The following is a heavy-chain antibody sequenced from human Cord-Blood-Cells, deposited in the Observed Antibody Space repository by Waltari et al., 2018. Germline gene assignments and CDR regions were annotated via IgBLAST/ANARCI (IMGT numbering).Heavy chain of an antibody. CDR1: GGSISSSNW. D-gene: IGHD3-22*01. CDR2: IYHSGST. Sequence: QVQLQESGPGLVKPSGTLSLTCAVSGGSISSSNWWSWVRQPPGKGLEWIGEIYHSGSTNYNPSLKSRVTIAVDKSKNQFSLKLSSVTAADTAVYYWARNPQGYYDSSGYYWYFDRWGRGTLVTVSS. V-gene: IGHV4-4*02. J-gene: IGHJ2*01. CDR3: ARNPQGYYDSSGYYWYFDR.